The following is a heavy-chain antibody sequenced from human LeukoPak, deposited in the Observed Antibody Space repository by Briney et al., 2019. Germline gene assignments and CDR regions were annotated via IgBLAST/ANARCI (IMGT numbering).Heavy chain of an antibody. V-gene: IGHV3-23*01. J-gene: IGHJ4*02. CDR1: GFTFSSYA. CDR2: ISGSGGST. Sequence: GGSLRLSXAASGFTFSSYAMSWVRQAPGKGLEWVSAISGSGGSTYYADSVKGRFTISRDNSKNTLYLQMNSLRAEDTAVYYCAKVHYYDSSGYLYYFDYWGQGTLVTVSS. D-gene: IGHD3-22*01. CDR3: AKVHYYDSSGYLYYFDY.